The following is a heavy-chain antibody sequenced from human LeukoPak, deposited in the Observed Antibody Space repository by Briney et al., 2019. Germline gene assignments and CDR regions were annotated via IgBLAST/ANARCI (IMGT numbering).Heavy chain of an antibody. CDR2: IYYSGST. CDR1: GGSISNYY. D-gene: IGHD2-2*01. J-gene: IGHJ5*02. CDR3: ARVRSSTFYWFDP. Sequence: SETLSLTCTVSGGSISNYYWSWVRQPPGKGLEWIGYIYYSGSTNYNPSLKSRVTIPVDTSKNQFSLKLSSVTAADTAVYYCARVRSSTFYWFDPWGQGTLVTVSS. V-gene: IGHV4-59*01.